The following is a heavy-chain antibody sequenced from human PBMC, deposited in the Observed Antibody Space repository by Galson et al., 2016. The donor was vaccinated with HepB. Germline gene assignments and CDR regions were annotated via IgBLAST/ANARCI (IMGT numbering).Heavy chain of an antibody. Sequence: SETLSLTCAVSGGSMNSRNWWTWVRQPPGKGLEWIGEIYQTGNTNYNPSLQNRVTISVDKSKNEFSLKLTSVTAEDTAVYYCAREMFRSIAARPARDAFDIWGQGTLVTVAS. CDR2: IYQTGNT. CDR3: AREMFRSIAARPARDAFDI. V-gene: IGHV4-4*02. D-gene: IGHD6-6*01. CDR1: GGSMNSRNW. J-gene: IGHJ3*02.